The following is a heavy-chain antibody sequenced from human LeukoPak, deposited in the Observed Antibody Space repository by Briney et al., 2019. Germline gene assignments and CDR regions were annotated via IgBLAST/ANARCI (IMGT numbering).Heavy chain of an antibody. J-gene: IGHJ4*02. CDR2: VNWNGGST. D-gene: IGHD3-22*01. CDR1: GFTFDNYG. V-gene: IGHV3-20*04. CDR3: ARASLYDNSAYYLDY. Sequence: PGGSLRLSCAAPGFTFDNYGMTWVRQVPGKGLEWVSGVNWNGGSTGYADSVKGRFTISRDNAKNSLYLQMNSLRAEDTALYYCARASLYDNSAYYLDYWGQGTLVTVSS.